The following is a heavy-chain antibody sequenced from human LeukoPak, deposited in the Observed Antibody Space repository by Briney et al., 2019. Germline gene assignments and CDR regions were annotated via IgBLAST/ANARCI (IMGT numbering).Heavy chain of an antibody. CDR2: IYYSGIT. Sequence: SETLSLTCAVSGGSISRYNWSWIRHPPGKGLEWSWYIYYSGITTYNPPPKSRVAISVETSKNQFPLKLSSVTAADTAVYYCARGRYCSSTSCYISGQYYFDYWGQGTLVTVSS. CDR1: GGSISRYN. J-gene: IGHJ4*02. D-gene: IGHD2-2*02. V-gene: IGHV4-59*01. CDR3: ARGRYCSSTSCYISGQYYFDY.